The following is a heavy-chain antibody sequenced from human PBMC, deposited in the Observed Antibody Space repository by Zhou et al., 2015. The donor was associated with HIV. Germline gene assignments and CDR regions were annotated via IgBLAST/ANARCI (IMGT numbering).Heavy chain of an antibody. CDR2: IIPIFGTA. CDR3: AXSLPRAGRYYYYGMDV. J-gene: IGHJ6*02. CDR1: GGTFSSYS. Sequence: QVQLLQSGAELKKPGSSVKVSCTASGGTFSSYSISWVRQAPGQGLEWMGGIIPIFGTANYAQKFQGRVTITADESTSTAYMELSSLRSEDTAVYYCAXSLPRAGRYYYYGMDVWGQGTTVNRLL. V-gene: IGHV1-69*01.